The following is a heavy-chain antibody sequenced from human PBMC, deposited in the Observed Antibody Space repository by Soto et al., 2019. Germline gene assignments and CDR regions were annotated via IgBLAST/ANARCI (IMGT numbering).Heavy chain of an antibody. J-gene: IGHJ4*02. CDR1: GYTFTSYG. Sequence: QVQLVQSGAEVKKPGASVKVSCKVSGYTFTSYGISWVRQAPGQGLEWMGWISVYNGNTNYAPRLQGRVTLTTDTSTSTDYMELRSLRSDDTAVYFCANDPALNVKTAHKFDSWGQGTLVTVSS. CDR3: ANDPALNVKTAHKFDS. D-gene: IGHD1-1*01. CDR2: ISVYNGNT. V-gene: IGHV1-18*01.